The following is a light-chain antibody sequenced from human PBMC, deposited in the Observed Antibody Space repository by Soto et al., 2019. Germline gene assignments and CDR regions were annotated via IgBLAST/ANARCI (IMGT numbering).Light chain of an antibody. Sequence: QSVLTQPPSVSGSPGQSVTISCTGTSSDGGSYNRVSWYQQPPGTAPKLMIYEVRNRPSGVPDRFSGSKSGNTASLTISGLQAEDEADYYCSSYTSSSTLVFGGGTKVTVL. J-gene: IGLJ2*01. CDR2: EVR. V-gene: IGLV2-18*02. CDR1: SSDGGSYNR. CDR3: SSYTSSSTLV.